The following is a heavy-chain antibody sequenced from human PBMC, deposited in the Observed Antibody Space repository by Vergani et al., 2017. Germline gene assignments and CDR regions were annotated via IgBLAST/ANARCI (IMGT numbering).Heavy chain of an antibody. CDR3: AKHFRGWGIDY. Sequence: QVQLVESGGGVVQRGGSLRLSCATSGFTLSNYDMQWIRQGPGKGLEFVAFIQFDGSNQYYADSVKGRFTLYRDFSKNTLYLQMNSLITDDTATYYCAKHFRGWGIDYWGQGTQVIVSS. CDR2: IQFDGSNQ. CDR1: GFTLSNYD. J-gene: IGHJ4*02. V-gene: IGHV3-30*02. D-gene: IGHD3-16*01.